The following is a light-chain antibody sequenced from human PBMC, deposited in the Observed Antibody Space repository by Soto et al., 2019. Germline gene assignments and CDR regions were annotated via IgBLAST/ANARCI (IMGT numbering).Light chain of an antibody. CDR1: SSNIGAGYD. J-gene: IGLJ3*02. V-gene: IGLV1-40*01. Sequence: QSVLTQPPSVSGAPGQRVTISCTGSSSNIGAGYDVHWYQQLPGTAPKLLIYGNINRPSGLPGRFSGSKSGTSASLVITGLQAEDEADYYCQSYDSTLSGVVFGGGTKLTVL. CDR3: QSYDSTLSGVV. CDR2: GNI.